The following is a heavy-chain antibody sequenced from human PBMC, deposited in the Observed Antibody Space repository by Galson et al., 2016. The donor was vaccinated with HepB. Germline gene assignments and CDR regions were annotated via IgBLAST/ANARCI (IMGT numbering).Heavy chain of an antibody. J-gene: IGHJ4*02. CDR2: ISSGSAYR. CDR3: ARYSDSWAPFDY. D-gene: IGHD6-13*01. CDR1: GFIFSTYS. Sequence: SLRLSCAASGFIFSTYSMNWVRQAPGKGLEWVSSISSGSAYRYYADSVKGRFPVSRDNSNNTLYLHVNSLRAEDTALYFCARYSDSWAPFDYWGQGSLVTVAS. V-gene: IGHV3-21*04.